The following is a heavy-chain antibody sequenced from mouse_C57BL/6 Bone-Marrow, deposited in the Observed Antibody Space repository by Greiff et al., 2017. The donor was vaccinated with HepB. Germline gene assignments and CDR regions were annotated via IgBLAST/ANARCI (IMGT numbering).Heavy chain of an antibody. CDR2: ISNGGGST. Sequence: EVKVEESGGGLVQPGGSLKLSCAASGFTFSDYYMYWVRQTPEKRLEWVAYISNGGGSTYYPDTVKGRFTISRDNAKNTLYLQMSRLKSEDTAMYYCARLGVITTVVAFYYFDYWGQGTTLTVSS. V-gene: IGHV5-12*01. D-gene: IGHD1-1*01. J-gene: IGHJ2*01. CDR3: ARLGVITTVVAFYYFDY. CDR1: GFTFSDYY.